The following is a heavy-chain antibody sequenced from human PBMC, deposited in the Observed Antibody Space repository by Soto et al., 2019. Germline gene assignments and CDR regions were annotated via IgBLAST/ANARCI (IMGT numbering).Heavy chain of an antibody. CDR3: ARERLNTGRDGFDY. J-gene: IGHJ4*02. Sequence: GASVKVSCKTSGYTFANFDFSWVRQAPGQGLEWMGWVSNRNGVTNYAENFRDRVTISTDTSTNTVYMELRSLRSDDTAVYFCARERLNTGRDGFDYWGQGTQVTVS. CDR2: VSNRNGVT. D-gene: IGHD2-8*02. CDR1: GYTFANFD. V-gene: IGHV1-18*04.